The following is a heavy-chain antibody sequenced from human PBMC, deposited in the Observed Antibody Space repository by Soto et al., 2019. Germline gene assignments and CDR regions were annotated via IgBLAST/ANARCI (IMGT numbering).Heavy chain of an antibody. J-gene: IGHJ4*02. V-gene: IGHV3-23*01. D-gene: IGHD4-4*01. CDR2: ISGSGGST. CDR1: GFTFSSYA. Sequence: EVQLLESGGGLVQPGGSLRLSCAASGFTFSSYAMSWVRQSPGKGLEWVSAISGSGGSTYYADSVKGRFTIARDNSTTTLNLQMNSLRAEDTAVYYCGDYNPNYWGQGTMVTVSS. CDR3: GDYNPNY.